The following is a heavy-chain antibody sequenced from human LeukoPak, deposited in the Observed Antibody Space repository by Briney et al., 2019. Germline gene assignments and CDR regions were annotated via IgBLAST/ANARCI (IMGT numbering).Heavy chain of an antibody. J-gene: IGHJ5*02. V-gene: IGHV4-39*01. CDR3: ARHEYSGSYYGLSWFDP. Sequence: SETLSLTCTVSGVSISSSGYYWGWIRQPPGKGLEWIASIYYSGITYYNPSLKSRVTLSVDTSKNQLSLKLSSLNAADTAVYYCARHEYSGSYYGLSWFDPWGQGTLVTVSS. CDR2: IYYSGIT. D-gene: IGHD1-26*01. CDR1: GVSISSSGYY.